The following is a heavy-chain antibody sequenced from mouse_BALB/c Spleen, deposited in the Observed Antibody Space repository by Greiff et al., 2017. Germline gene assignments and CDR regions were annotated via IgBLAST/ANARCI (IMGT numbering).Heavy chain of an antibody. CDR2: IYPGDGST. CDR3: ERWVGQGAMDY. CDR1: GYTFTSYW. V-gene: IGHV1-7*01. Sequence: QVQLQQSGAELAKPGASVKMSCKASGYTFTSYWMHWVKQRPGQGLEWIGWIYPGDGSTKYNDKFKGKATLTADKSSSTAYMQLSSLTSETSAVYFCERWVGQGAMDYWGQGTSVTVSS. J-gene: IGHJ4*01. D-gene: IGHD3-3*01.